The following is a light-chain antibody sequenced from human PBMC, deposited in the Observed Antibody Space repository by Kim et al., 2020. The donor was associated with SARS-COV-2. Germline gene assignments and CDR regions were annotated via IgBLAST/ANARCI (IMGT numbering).Light chain of an antibody. CDR1: QNIASRY. Sequence: EIVLTQSPVTLSLSPGEGATLSCRASQNIASRYLAWYQQKPGQAPRLLISGASSRATGIPDRFSGSGSGTDFTLTISRLEPEDFAVYFCQQYDTSHRTFGQGTKVDIK. J-gene: IGKJ1*01. CDR3: QQYDTSHRT. CDR2: GAS. V-gene: IGKV3-20*01.